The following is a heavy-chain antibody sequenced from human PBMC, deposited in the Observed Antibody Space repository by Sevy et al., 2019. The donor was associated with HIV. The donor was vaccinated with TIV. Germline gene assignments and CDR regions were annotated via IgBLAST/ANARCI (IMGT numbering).Heavy chain of an antibody. CDR3: AKPLYFYDGNGYYLDY. V-gene: IGHV3-30*18. Sequence: GGSLRLSCAASGFTFSTYAMHWVRQAPGKGLEWVAIVSSDGNNKFYADPVKGLFTISRDNSKNTLYLQMNSLRAEDTAIYYCAKPLYFYDGNGYYLDYWGQGTLVTVSS. CDR1: GFTFSTYA. CDR2: VSSDGNNK. J-gene: IGHJ4*02. D-gene: IGHD3-22*01.